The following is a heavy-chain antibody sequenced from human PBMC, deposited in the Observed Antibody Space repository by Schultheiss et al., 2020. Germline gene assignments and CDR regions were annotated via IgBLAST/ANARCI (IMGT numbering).Heavy chain of an antibody. CDR3: ARGADIVATIRAPYYFDY. V-gene: IGHV4-4*02. Sequence: SETLSLTCAVSGGSISSSNWWSWVRQPPGKGLEWIGEIYHSGSTNYNPSLKSRVTISVDKSKNQFSLKLSSVTAADTAVYYCARGADIVATIRAPYYFDYWGQGTLVTVSS. CDR2: IYHSGST. CDR1: GGSISSSNW. D-gene: IGHD5-12*01. J-gene: IGHJ4*02.